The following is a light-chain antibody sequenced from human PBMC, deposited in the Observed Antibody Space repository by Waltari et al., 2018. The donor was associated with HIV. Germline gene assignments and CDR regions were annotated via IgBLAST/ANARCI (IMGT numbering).Light chain of an antibody. Sequence: QSALTQPRSVSGSPGQSVTISCTGTSSDVGGYNYVSWYQQHPGKAPKLMIYDVSKRPSGVSDLFSGSKSGNTASLTISGLQAEDEADYYCCSYAGSYTGVFGGGTKLTVL. J-gene: IGLJ2*01. V-gene: IGLV2-11*01. CDR1: SSDVGGYNY. CDR3: CSYAGSYTGV. CDR2: DVS.